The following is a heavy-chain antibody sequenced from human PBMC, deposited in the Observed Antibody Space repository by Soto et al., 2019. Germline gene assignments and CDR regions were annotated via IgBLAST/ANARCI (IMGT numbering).Heavy chain of an antibody. CDR3: ARGVAGSGFDL. Sequence: PAQPVSGTSALSGDSVCSNTAACNCSRSSPSRGLEWLGRTYYRSNWRHDYAVSVKSRITVNPDTSKNHFSLQLNSVTPDDTAVYYCARGVAGSGFDLWGQRTLVTVSS. D-gene: IGHD6-19*01. V-gene: IGHV6-1*01. CDR2: TYYRSNWRH. CDR1: GDSVCSNTAA. J-gene: IGHJ4*02.